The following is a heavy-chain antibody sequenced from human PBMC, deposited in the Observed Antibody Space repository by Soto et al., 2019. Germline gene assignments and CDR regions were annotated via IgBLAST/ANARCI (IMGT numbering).Heavy chain of an antibody. D-gene: IGHD4-17*01. Sequence: ASVKVSCKASGYTFTSYGISWVRQAPGQGLEWMGWISAYNGNTNYAQKLQGRVTMTTDTSTSTAYMELRSLRSDDTAVYYCAKYGDYVGVESGIDYWGQGTLVTVSS. V-gene: IGHV1-18*01. CDR2: ISAYNGNT. CDR1: GYTFTSYG. CDR3: AKYGDYVGVESGIDY. J-gene: IGHJ4*02.